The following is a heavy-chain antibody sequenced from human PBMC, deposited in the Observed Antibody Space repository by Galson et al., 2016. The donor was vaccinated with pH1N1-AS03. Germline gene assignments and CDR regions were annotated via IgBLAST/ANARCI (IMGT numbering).Heavy chain of an antibody. CDR3: ARYTYESAAGGYFFDY. V-gene: IGHV4-59*01. Sequence: LECIGYLYSSGSAIYNPSFRSRVTISIDTSRNQFSLRVNSVTAADTAVYYCARYTYESAAGGYFFDYWGHGTLVTVSS. D-gene: IGHD5-18*01. J-gene: IGHJ4*01. CDR2: LYSSGSA.